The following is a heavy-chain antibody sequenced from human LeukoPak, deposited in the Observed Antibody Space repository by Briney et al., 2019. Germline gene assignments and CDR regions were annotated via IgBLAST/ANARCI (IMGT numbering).Heavy chain of an antibody. V-gene: IGHV5-51*01. J-gene: IGHJ6*03. CDR1: GYNLPIYW. D-gene: IGHD6-13*01. CDR3: ARQGAAGKYYYYYMDV. Sequence: GESLVISCQGSGYNLPIYWIGWVRQMPGQGLEWMGIIYPDDSNTIYGPSFQGQVTISADKSINTAYLEWSSLKASDTAIYYCARQGAAGKYYYYYMDVWGKGTTVTVSS. CDR2: IYPDDSNT.